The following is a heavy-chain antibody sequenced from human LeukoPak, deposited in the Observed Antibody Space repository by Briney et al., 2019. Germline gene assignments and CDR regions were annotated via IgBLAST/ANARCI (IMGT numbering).Heavy chain of an antibody. CDR1: GFTFSSYA. Sequence: GGSLRLSCAASGFTFSSYAMHWVRQAPGKGLEWVANIKGDASQKYYLDSVKGRFTNSRDNAKNSVYLQMNSLRAEDTAVYYCVRDGRSGWHFDYWGQGTLVTVSS. D-gene: IGHD6-19*01. CDR3: VRDGRSGWHFDY. V-gene: IGHV3-7*05. CDR2: IKGDASQK. J-gene: IGHJ4*02.